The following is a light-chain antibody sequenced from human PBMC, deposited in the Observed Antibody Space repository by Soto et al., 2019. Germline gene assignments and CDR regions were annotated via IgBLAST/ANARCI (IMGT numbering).Light chain of an antibody. J-gene: IGKJ1*01. CDR1: QNIRSSY. CDR3: QYYDGSLWT. V-gene: IGKV3-20*01. CDR2: GAS. Sequence: EIALTQSPGTLSLSPGEGATLSCRASQNIRSSYFAWYQQKPAQAPRLLVYGASNRATGIPDRFSGSGSGTDFTLSISRLEPEDFAVYYCQYYDGSLWTFGQGTKVQV.